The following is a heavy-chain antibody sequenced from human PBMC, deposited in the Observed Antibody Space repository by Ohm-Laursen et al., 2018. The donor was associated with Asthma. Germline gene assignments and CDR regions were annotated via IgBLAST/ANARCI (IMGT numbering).Heavy chain of an antibody. D-gene: IGHD2-2*01. V-gene: IGHV1-18*01. J-gene: IGHJ5*02. CDR1: GYTFINYG. CDR3: ARVVVPAAAYNWFDP. CDR2: ISGYNGDT. Sequence: ASVKVSCKTSGYTFINYGISWVRQAPGQGLEWMGWISGYNGDTESVQKFQARVTMTTDTSTDTAFLEVRGLTSDDTAVYYCARVVVPAAAYNWFDPWGQGTLVTVSS.